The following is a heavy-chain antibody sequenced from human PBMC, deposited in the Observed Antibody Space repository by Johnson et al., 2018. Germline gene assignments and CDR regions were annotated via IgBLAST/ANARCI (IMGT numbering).Heavy chain of an antibody. J-gene: IGHJ1*01. CDR1: GFIFSSYG. Sequence: VQLVESGGGVVQPGRSLRLSCKASGFIFSSYGMHWVRQAPGKGLEWVAFIWYDGSKKYYTDSVKGRFTISRDDSKTTLYLQMNSLRAGDRALYYCATTTTVAWVGFFQQWGQGTLVTVSS. D-gene: IGHD4-23*01. V-gene: IGHV3-33*01. CDR2: IWYDGSKK. CDR3: ATTTTVAWVGFFQQ.